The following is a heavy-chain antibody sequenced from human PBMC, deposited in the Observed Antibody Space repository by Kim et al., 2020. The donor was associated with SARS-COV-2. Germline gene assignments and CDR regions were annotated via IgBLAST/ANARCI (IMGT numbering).Heavy chain of an antibody. Sequence: YAESVECRFTGSRDNAKNALYLQMDSLRDEDTAVYYCARSPYNTVLDSWGQGTLVAVSS. J-gene: IGHJ5*01. D-gene: IGHD1-1*01. CDR3: ARSPYNTVLDS. V-gene: IGHV3-74*01.